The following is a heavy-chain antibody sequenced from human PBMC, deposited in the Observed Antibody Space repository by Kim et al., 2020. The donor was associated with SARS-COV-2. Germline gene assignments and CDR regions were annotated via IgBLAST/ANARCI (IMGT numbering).Heavy chain of an antibody. CDR3: ARDPTTNYYRIHFEN. Sequence: DAGKGRFTHPRDNSKTTLYLQMNSLRAEDTAVYYCARDPTTNYYRIHFENWGQGALVTVSS. J-gene: IGHJ4*02. D-gene: IGHD3-10*01. V-gene: IGHV3-30*07.